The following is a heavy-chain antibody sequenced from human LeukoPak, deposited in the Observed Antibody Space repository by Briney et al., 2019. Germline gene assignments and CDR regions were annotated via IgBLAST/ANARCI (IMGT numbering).Heavy chain of an antibody. CDR1: GFTFSSYA. Sequence: PGGSLRLSCAASGFTFSSYAMSWVRQAPGKGLEWVSAISGSGGSTYYADSVKGRFTISRDNSKNTLYLQMNSLRAEDTAVYYCAKEGQQLVLEPYYFDYWGQGTLVTVSS. V-gene: IGHV3-23*01. D-gene: IGHD6-6*01. J-gene: IGHJ4*02. CDR3: AKEGQQLVLEPYYFDY. CDR2: ISGSGGST.